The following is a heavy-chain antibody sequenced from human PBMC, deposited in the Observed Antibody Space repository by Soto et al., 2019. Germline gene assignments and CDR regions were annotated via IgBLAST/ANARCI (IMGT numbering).Heavy chain of an antibody. V-gene: IGHV3-15*07. Sequence: DVRLVESGGDLVKPGGSVRLSCVASGFTFDKAWMHWVRQAPGKGLEWLGRVKSRDDGGTTDYAAPVKGRVTISRDDSKNTAYLQINGLSAEDTGVYFCNIFWAEGSGRSRHVDYWGQGTRVTVSS. CDR1: GFTFDKAW. CDR2: VKSRDDGGTT. J-gene: IGHJ4*02. CDR3: NIFWAEGSGRSRHVDY. D-gene: IGHD3-16*02.